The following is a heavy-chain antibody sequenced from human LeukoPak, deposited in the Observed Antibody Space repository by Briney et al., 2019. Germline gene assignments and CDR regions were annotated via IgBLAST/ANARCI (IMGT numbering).Heavy chain of an antibody. D-gene: IGHD3-9*01. Sequence: GGSLRLSCAASGFTFSSYAMHWVRQAPGKGLEYVSAISSSGGSTYYADSVKGRFTISRDNSKNTLYLQMGSLRAEDMAVYYCARGHVLRSFEIHYYYGMDVWGQGTTVTVSS. CDR3: ARGHVLRSFEIHYYYGMDV. CDR1: GFTFSSYA. J-gene: IGHJ6*02. CDR2: ISSSGGST. V-gene: IGHV3-64*02.